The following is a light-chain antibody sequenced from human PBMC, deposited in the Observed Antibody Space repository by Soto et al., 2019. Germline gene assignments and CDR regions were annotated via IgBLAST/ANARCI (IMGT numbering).Light chain of an antibody. V-gene: IGKV3-15*01. CDR1: QSVSSN. CDR2: GAS. J-gene: IGKJ4*01. CDR3: QQYNNWPPLT. Sequence: EIVMTQSPATLSVSPGERATLSCRASQSVSSNLAWYQQKPGQAPRLLIYGASTRATGIPARFSGSGSETEFTLTISSLQSEDSAVYYCQQYNNWPPLTFGGGTKVDI.